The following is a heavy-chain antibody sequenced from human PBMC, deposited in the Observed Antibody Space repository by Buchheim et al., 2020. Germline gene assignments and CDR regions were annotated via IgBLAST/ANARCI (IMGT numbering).Heavy chain of an antibody. Sequence: QVQLVESGGGVVQPGRSLRLSCAASGFTFSSYGMHWDRQAPGKGLEWVAVISYDGSNKYYADSVKGRFTISRGNSKNKRYLQMNSLRAEDTAVYYCAKDLRTMVRGVHYYYGMDVWGQGTT. CDR2: ISYDGSNK. J-gene: IGHJ6*02. V-gene: IGHV3-30*18. CDR1: GFTFSSYG. D-gene: IGHD3-10*01. CDR3: AKDLRTMVRGVHYYYGMDV.